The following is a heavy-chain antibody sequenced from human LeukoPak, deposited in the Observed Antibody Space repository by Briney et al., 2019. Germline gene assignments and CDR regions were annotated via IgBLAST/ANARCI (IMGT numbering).Heavy chain of an antibody. CDR3: AKDSLGAAAGSYYYYGMDV. D-gene: IGHD6-13*01. CDR2: ISYDGSNK. J-gene: IGHJ6*02. Sequence: PGGSLRLSRAASGFTFSSYGMPWVRQAPGKGLEWVAVISYDGSNKYYADSVKGRFTISRDNSKNTLYLQMNSLRAEDTAVYYCAKDSLGAAAGSYYYYGMDVWGQGTTVTVSS. CDR1: GFTFSSYG. V-gene: IGHV3-30*18.